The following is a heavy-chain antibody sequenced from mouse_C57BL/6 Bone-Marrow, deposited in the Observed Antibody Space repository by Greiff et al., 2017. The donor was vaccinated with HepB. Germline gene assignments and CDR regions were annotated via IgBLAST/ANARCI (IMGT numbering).Heavy chain of an antibody. CDR2: INPNNGGT. V-gene: IGHV1-18*01. CDR3: ARGAIYYYGSSWFAY. Sequence: EVQLQQSGPELVKPGASVKIPCKASGYTFTDYNMDWVKQSHGKSLEWIGDINPNNGGTIYNQKFKGKATLTVDKSSSTAYMELRSLTSEDTAVYYCARGAIYYYGSSWFAYWGQGTLVTVSA. CDR1: GYTFTDYN. D-gene: IGHD1-1*01. J-gene: IGHJ3*01.